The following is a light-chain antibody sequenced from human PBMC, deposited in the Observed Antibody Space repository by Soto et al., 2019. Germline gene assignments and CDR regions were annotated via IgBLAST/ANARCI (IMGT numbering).Light chain of an antibody. J-gene: IGKJ1*01. Sequence: DVQMTQSPSTLSASIGDRVTITCRASQSISTWLAWYQQKPGQAPKLLITHSSTLQNGVPSRFIGRGSGTEFTLTISSLQPDDFATYYCQQYNSFRTFGQGTKVEV. CDR3: QQYNSFRT. CDR2: HSS. V-gene: IGKV1-5*03. CDR1: QSISTW.